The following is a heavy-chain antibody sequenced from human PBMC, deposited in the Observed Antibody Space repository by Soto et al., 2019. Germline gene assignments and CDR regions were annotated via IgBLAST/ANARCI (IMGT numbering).Heavy chain of an antibody. CDR3: ARVSTPTYYDFWSGYKTDYYGMDV. CDR2: ISAYNGNT. D-gene: IGHD3-3*01. V-gene: IGHV1-18*01. J-gene: IGHJ6*02. CDR1: GYTFTSYG. Sequence: ASVKVSCKASGYTFTSYGISWVRQAPGQGLEWMGWISAYNGNTNYAQKLQGRVTMTTDTSTSTAYMELRSLGSDDTAVYYCARVSTPTYYDFWSGYKTDYYGMDVWGQGTTVTVSS.